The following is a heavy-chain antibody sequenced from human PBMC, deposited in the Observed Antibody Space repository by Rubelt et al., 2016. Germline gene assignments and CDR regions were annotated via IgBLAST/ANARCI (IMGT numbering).Heavy chain of an antibody. CDR1: GYTFTSYA. J-gene: IGHJ6*02. V-gene: IGHV1-3*01. Sequence: QVQLVQSGAEVKKPGASVKVSCKASGYTFTSYAMHWVRQAPGQRLEWMGWINAGNGNTNYAQKIPGIVTMTTDTSTSTAYIELRCLTFDDTAVYYCARIGENYHYYYGMDVWGQGTTVTVSS. CDR3: ARIGENYHYYYGMDV. CDR2: INAGNGNT.